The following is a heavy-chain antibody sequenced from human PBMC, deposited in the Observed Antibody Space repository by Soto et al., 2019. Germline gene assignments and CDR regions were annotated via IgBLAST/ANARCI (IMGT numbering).Heavy chain of an antibody. D-gene: IGHD3-16*01. CDR3: AREGLYGMDV. V-gene: IGHV3-11*01. J-gene: IGHJ6*02. CDR1: GFTFSHYY. CDR2: MSSSGSTM. Sequence: PGGSLRLSCAASGFTFSHYYMSWIRQAPGKGLEWVSYMSSSGSTMYYADSVKGRFTISRDNAKNSLYLQMNSLRMEDTAVYYCAREGLYGMDVLGQGTTVTVSS.